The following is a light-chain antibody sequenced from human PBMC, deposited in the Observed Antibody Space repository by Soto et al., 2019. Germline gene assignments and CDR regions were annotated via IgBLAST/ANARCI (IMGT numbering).Light chain of an antibody. CDR3: QYCDSSLSGSKV. V-gene: IGLV1-40*01. Sequence: QSVLTQPPSVSGAPGQRVTISCTGSSSNIGAGYDVHWYQQLPGTAPKLLIYGNSNRPSGVPDRFSGSKSGTSASLAITGLQAEDEADDYCQYCDSSLSGSKVFGGGTKLTVL. CDR2: GNS. CDR1: SSNIGAGYD. J-gene: IGLJ3*02.